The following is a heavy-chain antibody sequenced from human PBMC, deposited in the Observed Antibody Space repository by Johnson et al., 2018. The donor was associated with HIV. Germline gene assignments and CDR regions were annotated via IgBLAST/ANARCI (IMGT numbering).Heavy chain of an antibody. V-gene: IGHV3-66*02. CDR2: IYSGGVT. CDR1: GFTVSRNY. J-gene: IGHJ3*02. D-gene: IGHD3-10*01. CDR3: AKPRSLWLEGAFDI. Sequence: VLLVESGGGLVQRGGSLRLSCAGSGFTVSRNYMSWVRQAPGKGLEWVSIIYSGGVTNYADSVKGRFTISRDNSKNTLYLQMNSLRAEDTAVYYCAKPRSLWLEGAFDIWGQGTMVTVSS.